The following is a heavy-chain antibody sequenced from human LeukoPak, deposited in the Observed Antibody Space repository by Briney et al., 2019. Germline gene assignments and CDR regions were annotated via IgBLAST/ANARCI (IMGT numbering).Heavy chain of an antibody. D-gene: IGHD3-22*01. CDR3: ARESSAGHDSSGYYFDY. CDR2: INPSGGST. V-gene: IGHV1-46*01. Sequence: GGSLRLSCAASGYTFTSYYMHWVRQAPGQGLEWMGIINPSGGSTSYAQKFQGRVTMTRDTSTSTVYMELSSLRSEDTAVYYCARESSAGHDSSGYYFDYWGQGTLVTVSS. CDR1: GYTFTSYY. J-gene: IGHJ4*02.